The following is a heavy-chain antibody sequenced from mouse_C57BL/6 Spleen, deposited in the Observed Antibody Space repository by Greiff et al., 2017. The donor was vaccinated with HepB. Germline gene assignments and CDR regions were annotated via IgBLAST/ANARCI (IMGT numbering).Heavy chain of an antibody. D-gene: IGHD1-1*01. CDR2: IYPRDGST. J-gene: IGHJ1*03. CDR3: AREPVVGNWYFDV. Sequence: QVHVKQSGPELVKPGASVKLSCKASGYTFTSYDINWVKQRPGQGLEWIGWIYPRDGSTKYNEKFKGKATLTVDTSSSTAYMELHSLTSEDSAVYFCAREPVVGNWYFDVWGTGTTVTVSS. CDR1: GYTFTSYD. V-gene: IGHV1-85*01.